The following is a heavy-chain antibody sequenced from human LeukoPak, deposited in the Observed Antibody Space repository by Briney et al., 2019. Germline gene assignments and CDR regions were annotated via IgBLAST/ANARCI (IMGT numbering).Heavy chain of an antibody. D-gene: IGHD3-22*01. Sequence: GGSLRLSCAASGFTFSSYSINWVRQAPGKGLEWVSSISSSSSYIYYADSLKGRFTISRDNAKNSLYLQMNSLRAEDTAVYYCAKDQYDSSGPFDNWGQGTLVTVSS. V-gene: IGHV3-21*01. CDR1: GFTFSSYS. J-gene: IGHJ4*02. CDR2: ISSSSSYI. CDR3: AKDQYDSSGPFDN.